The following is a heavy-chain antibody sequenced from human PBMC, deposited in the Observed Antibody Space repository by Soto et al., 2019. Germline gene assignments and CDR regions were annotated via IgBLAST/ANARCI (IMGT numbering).Heavy chain of an antibody. J-gene: IGHJ5*02. CDR2: ISGSGGST. V-gene: IGHV3-23*01. Sequence: EVQRLESGGGLVQPGGSLRLSCAASGFTFSSYAMSWVRQAPGKGLEWVSAISGSGGSTYYADSVKGRFTISRDNSKNTLYLQMNSLRAEDTAVYYCAKDLDEQWLWCEGGFDPWGQGTLVTVSS. D-gene: IGHD6-19*01. CDR3: AKDLDEQWLWCEGGFDP. CDR1: GFTFSSYA.